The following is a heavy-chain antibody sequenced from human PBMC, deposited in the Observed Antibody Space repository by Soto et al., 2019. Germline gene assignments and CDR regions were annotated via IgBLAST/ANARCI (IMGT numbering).Heavy chain of an antibody. CDR3: AKGGYFDTRGPPTLDY. V-gene: IGHV1-18*01. CDR1: GYTFRNYV. J-gene: IGHJ4*02. Sequence: QVQLVQSGAEVKKPGASVKVSCRASGYTFRNYVITWVRQAPGQGLEWMGSITAYNGDTNYEEKLQGRVTMTTDTSTSTAYMELRSLRSGDTAVYFCAKGGYFDTRGPPTLDYWGQGTLVTVSS. D-gene: IGHD3-22*01. CDR2: ITAYNGDT.